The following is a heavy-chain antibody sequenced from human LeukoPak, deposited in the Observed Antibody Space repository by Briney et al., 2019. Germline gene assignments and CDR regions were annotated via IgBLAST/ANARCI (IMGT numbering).Heavy chain of an antibody. CDR3: AREGSIGFDY. D-gene: IGHD1-26*01. V-gene: IGHV3-21*01. Sequence: GGSLRLSCAASGFTFSSYSMNWVRQAPGKGLEWVSSISSSSSYIYYADSVKGRFTISRDNAKNSLYLQMNSLRAEDTAVNYCAREGSIGFDYWGQGTLVTVSS. CDR1: GFTFSSYS. CDR2: ISSSSSYI. J-gene: IGHJ4*02.